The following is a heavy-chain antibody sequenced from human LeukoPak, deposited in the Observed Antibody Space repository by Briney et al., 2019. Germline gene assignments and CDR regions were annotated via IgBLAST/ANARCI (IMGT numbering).Heavy chain of an antibody. J-gene: IGHJ4*02. Sequence: SETLSLTCTVSGGSISSSSYYWGWIRQPPGKGLEWIGSIYYSGSTYYNPSLKSRVTISVDTSKNQFSLKLSSVTAADTAVYYCARVAETYYYGSGSYVEDWGQGTLVTVSS. CDR3: ARVAETYYYGSGSYVED. D-gene: IGHD3-10*01. CDR2: IYYSGST. V-gene: IGHV4-39*07. CDR1: GGSISSSSYY.